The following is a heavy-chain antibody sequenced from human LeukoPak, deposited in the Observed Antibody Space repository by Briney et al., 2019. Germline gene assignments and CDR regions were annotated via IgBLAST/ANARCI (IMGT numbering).Heavy chain of an antibody. CDR1: GGSISSGSYY. Sequence: SETLSLTCTVSGGSISSGSYYWSWIRQPAGKGLEWIGRIYTSGSTNYNPSLKSRVTISVDTSKNQFSLKLSSVTAADTAVYYCARDYTYSSGWSDPDYWGQGTLVTVSS. CDR2: IYTSGST. V-gene: IGHV4-61*02. J-gene: IGHJ4*02. D-gene: IGHD6-19*01. CDR3: ARDYTYSSGWSDPDY.